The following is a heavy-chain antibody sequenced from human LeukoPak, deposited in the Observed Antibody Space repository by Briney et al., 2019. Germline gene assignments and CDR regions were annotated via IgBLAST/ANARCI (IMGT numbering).Heavy chain of an antibody. D-gene: IGHD6-19*01. J-gene: IGHJ4*02. Sequence: PSETLSLTCTVSGGSISSYYWNWIRQPAGKGLEWIGRIHTCGSTNYNPSLKSRVTMSVDTSRNQFSLKLSSVTAADTAVYYCARGKVVAGTPGQNSWDYWGQGTLVTVSS. CDR1: GGSISSYY. V-gene: IGHV4-4*07. CDR2: IHTCGST. CDR3: ARGKVVAGTPGQNSWDY.